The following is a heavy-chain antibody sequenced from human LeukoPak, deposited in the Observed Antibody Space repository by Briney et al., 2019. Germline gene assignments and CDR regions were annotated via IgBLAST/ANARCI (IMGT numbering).Heavy chain of an antibody. CDR3: ARGSTYYYGSGSYYKV. CDR1: GGSFSGYY. Sequence: QASETLSLTCAVYGGSFSGYYWSWIRQPPGKGLEWIGEINHSGSTNYNPSLKSRVTISVDTSKNQLSLKLSSVTAADTAVYYCARGSTYYYGSGSYYKVWGQGTLVTVSS. CDR2: INHSGST. V-gene: IGHV4-34*01. J-gene: IGHJ4*02. D-gene: IGHD3-10*01.